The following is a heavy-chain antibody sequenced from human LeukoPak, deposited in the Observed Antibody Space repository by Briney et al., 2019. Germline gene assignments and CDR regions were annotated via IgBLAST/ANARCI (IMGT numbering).Heavy chain of an antibody. D-gene: IGHD3-22*01. CDR3: ARGYKWLLEGYFDY. J-gene: IGHJ4*02. CDR2: LYSGGTT. CDR1: GFTVSSNY. Sequence: GGSLRLSCAASGFTVSSNYMSWVRQAPGKGLEWVSVLYSGGTTYYAGSVKGRFTISRDNSKNTLYLQMGSLRAEDMAVYYCARGYKWLLEGYFDYWGQGTLVTVSS. V-gene: IGHV3-53*05.